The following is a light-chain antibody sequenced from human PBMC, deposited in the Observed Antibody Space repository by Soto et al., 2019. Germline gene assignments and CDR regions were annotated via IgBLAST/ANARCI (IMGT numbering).Light chain of an antibody. CDR1: QSIRSW. CDR2: DAS. J-gene: IGKJ1*01. Sequence: DIQMTQSPSTLSASVGDRVTITCRASQSIRSWLAWYQQKPGKAPKLLIFDASTLEGGVPSRFSGTGSGTEFTRTISSLQPDDFATYYCQQYNSFSRWAFGQGTKVEIE. V-gene: IGKV1-5*01. CDR3: QQYNSFSRWA.